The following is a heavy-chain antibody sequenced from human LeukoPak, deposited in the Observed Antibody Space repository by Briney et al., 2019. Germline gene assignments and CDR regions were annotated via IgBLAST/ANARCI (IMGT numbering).Heavy chain of an antibody. CDR1: GFIFDDYG. CDR3: ARRIVGATNWFDP. CDR2: INWNGGST. D-gene: IGHD1-26*01. Sequence: GGSLRLSCAASGFIFDDYGMSWVRQAPGKGLEWVSGINWNGGSTGYADSVKGRLTISRVNAKKSLYLQMNSLRAEDTALYYCARRIVGATNWFDPWGQGTLVTASS. J-gene: IGHJ5*02. V-gene: IGHV3-20*04.